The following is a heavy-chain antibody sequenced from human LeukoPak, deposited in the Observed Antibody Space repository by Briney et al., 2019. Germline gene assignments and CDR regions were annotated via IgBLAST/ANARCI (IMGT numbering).Heavy chain of an antibody. J-gene: IGHJ5*02. V-gene: IGHV4-59*05. Sequence: SEPLSLTCTVSGGSISSYYWSWIRQPPGKGLEWIGSIYYSGSTYYNPSLKSRVTISVDTSKNQFSLKLSSVTAADTAVYYCARQGWSCSSTSCPVNWFDPWGQGTLVTVSS. CDR2: IYYSGST. D-gene: IGHD2-2*01. CDR3: ARQGWSCSSTSCPVNWFDP. CDR1: GGSISSYY.